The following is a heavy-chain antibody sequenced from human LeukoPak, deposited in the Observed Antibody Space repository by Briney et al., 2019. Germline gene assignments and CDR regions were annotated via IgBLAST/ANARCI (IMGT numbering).Heavy chain of an antibody. V-gene: IGHV1-8*01. CDR2: MNPNSGNT. CDR3: ARDLQLEPYYYYGMDV. D-gene: IGHD1-1*01. J-gene: IGHJ6*02. CDR1: GYTFTSYD. Sequence: ASVKVSCKASGYTFTSYDINWVRPATGQGLEWMGWMNPNSGNTGYAQKFQGRVTMTRNTSISTAYMELSSLRSEDTAVYYCARDLQLEPYYYYGMDVWGQGTTVTVSS.